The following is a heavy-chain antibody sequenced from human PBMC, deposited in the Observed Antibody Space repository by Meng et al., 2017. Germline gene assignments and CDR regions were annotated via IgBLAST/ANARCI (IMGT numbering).Heavy chain of an antibody. Sequence: SETLSLTCTVSGGSVSSGSYYWSWIRQPPGKGLEWIGYIYYSGSTNYNPSLKSRVTISVDTSKNQFSLKLSSVTAADTAVYYCARDKGGYSYGPDAFYIWGQGTMVTVSS. CDR3: ARDKGGYSYGPDAFYI. CDR2: IYYSGST. D-gene: IGHD5-18*01. V-gene: IGHV4-61*01. J-gene: IGHJ3*02. CDR1: GGSVSSGSYY.